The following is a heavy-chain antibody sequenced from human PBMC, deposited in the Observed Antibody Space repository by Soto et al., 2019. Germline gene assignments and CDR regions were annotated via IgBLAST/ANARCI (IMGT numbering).Heavy chain of an antibody. D-gene: IGHD4-17*01. J-gene: IGHJ5*02. CDR2: IYYSGST. CDR3: ARRDDYGDYVTFDP. V-gene: IGHV4-39*01. Sequence: SETLSLTCTVSGGSISSSSYYWGWIRQPPGKGLEWIGSIYYSGSTYYNPSLKSRVTISVDTSKNQFSLKLSSVTAADTAVYYCARRDDYGDYVTFDPWGQGTLVTVSS. CDR1: GGSISSSSYY.